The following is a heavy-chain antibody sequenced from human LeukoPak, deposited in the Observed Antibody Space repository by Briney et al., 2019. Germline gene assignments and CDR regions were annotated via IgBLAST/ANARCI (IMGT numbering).Heavy chain of an antibody. D-gene: IGHD5-24*01. V-gene: IGHV3-30-3*01. CDR1: GFTFSSYA. Sequence: GGSLRLSCVASGFTFSSYAMHWVRQAPGKGLEWVAVISYDGSNKYYADSVKGRFTISRDNSKNTLYLQMNSLRAEDTAVYYCARDIRWLQSHFDYWGQGTLVTVSS. J-gene: IGHJ4*02. CDR2: ISYDGSNK. CDR3: ARDIRWLQSHFDY.